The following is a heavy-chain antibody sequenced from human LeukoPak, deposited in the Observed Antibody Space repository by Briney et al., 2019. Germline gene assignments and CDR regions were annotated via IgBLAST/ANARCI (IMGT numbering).Heavy chain of an antibody. CDR2: ISSSGSTI. Sequence: GGSLRLSCAASGFTFSSYEMIWVRQAPGKGLEWVSYISSSGSTIYYADSVKGRFTISRDNAKNSLYLQMNSLRAEDTAVYYCARYTAVAGTYGAFDIWGQGTMVTVSS. CDR1: GFTFSSYE. V-gene: IGHV3-48*03. CDR3: ARYTAVAGTYGAFDI. D-gene: IGHD6-19*01. J-gene: IGHJ3*02.